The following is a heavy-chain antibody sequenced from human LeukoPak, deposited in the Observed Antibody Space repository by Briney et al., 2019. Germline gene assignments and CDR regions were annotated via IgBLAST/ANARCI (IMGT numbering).Heavy chain of an antibody. Sequence: GGSLRLSCDVSGFTFSMYWMTWVRQAPGKGLEWVANIKGDGSEINYVDSVKGRFTISRDNAKNSLSLQMNSLTADDTGVYYCAREGLPYSGDYWGQGTLVTVSS. V-gene: IGHV3-7*01. CDR2: IKGDGSEI. CDR3: AREGLPYSGDY. D-gene: IGHD4-11*01. CDR1: GFTFSMYW. J-gene: IGHJ4*02.